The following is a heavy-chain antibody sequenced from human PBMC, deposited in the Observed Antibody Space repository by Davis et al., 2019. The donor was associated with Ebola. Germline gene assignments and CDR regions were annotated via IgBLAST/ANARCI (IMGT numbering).Heavy chain of an antibody. V-gene: IGHV1-18*01. CDR3: ARSWGVVVVPAAIPAWFDP. J-gene: IGHJ5*02. D-gene: IGHD2-2*02. Sequence: AASVKVSCKASGYTFTSYGISWVRQAPGQGLEWMGWISAYNGNTNYAQKLQGRVTMTTDTSTSTAYMELRSLRSDDTAVYYCARSWGVVVVPAAIPAWFDPWGQGTLVIVSS. CDR2: ISAYNGNT. CDR1: GYTFTSYG.